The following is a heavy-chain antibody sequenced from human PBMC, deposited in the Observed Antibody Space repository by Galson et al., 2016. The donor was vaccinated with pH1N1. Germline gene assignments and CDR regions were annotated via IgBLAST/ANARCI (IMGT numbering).Heavy chain of an antibody. D-gene: IGHD3-10*01. CDR1: GYMFTSYG. CDR2: ISGYNGNT. J-gene: IGHJ5*02. Sequence: QSGAEVKEPGASVKVSCKASGYMFTSYGITWVRQAPGQGLEWMGLISGYNGNTNYAQKFRGRLTMTTDTSTTTAYMELRSVRSDDTAFYYCARLSGSRWLDPGGQGSLVTVSS. CDR3: ARLSGSRWLDP. V-gene: IGHV1-18*01.